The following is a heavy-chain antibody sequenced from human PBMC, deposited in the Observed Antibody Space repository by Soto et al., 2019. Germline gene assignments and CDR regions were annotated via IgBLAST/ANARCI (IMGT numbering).Heavy chain of an antibody. CDR1: GYNFNTYW. D-gene: IGHD4-17*01. Sequence: GESLKISCKGSGYNFNTYWIDWVRQMPGKGLEWMGRIYPGDSDTRYSPSFQGQVIISVDKSNNTAYLQWSSLKASDTAIYFCARRLQRTAVTSNWFDPWGQGTLVTVSS. J-gene: IGHJ5*02. V-gene: IGHV5-51*01. CDR2: IYPGDSDT. CDR3: ARRLQRTAVTSNWFDP.